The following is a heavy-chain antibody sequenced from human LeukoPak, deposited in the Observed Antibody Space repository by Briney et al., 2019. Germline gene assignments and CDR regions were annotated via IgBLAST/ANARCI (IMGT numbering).Heavy chain of an antibody. D-gene: IGHD6-13*01. CDR1: GGTFSSYA. CDR2: IIPIFGTA. V-gene: IGHV1-69*13. J-gene: IGHJ4*02. Sequence: SVKVSCKASGGTFSSYAISWVRQAPGQGLEWMGGIIPIFGTANYAQKFQGRVTITADESTSTAYMELSSLRTEDTAVYYCAAPGIAAAGTRGYFDYWGQGTLVTVSS. CDR3: AAPGIAAAGTRGYFDY.